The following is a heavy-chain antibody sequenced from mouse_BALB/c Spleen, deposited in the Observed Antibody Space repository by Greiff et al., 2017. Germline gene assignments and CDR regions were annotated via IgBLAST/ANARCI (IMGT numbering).Heavy chain of an antibody. J-gene: IGHJ4*01. CDR3: ARSDALGAMDY. CDR2: IYPGDGDT. CDR1: GYTFTSYW. V-gene: IGHV1-87*01. Sequence: VQLQQSGAELARPGASVKLSCKASGYTFTSYWMQWVKQRPGQGLEWIGAIYPGDGDTRYTQKFKGKATLTADKSSSTAYMQLSSLASEDSAVYYCARSDALGAMDYWGQGTSVTVSS.